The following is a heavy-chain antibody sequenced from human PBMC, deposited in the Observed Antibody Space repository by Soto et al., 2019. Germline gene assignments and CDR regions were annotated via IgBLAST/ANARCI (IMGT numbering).Heavy chain of an antibody. CDR1: GGSISGYH. V-gene: IGHV4-59*08. Sequence: PSETLSLTCTVSGGSISGYHWSWIRQPPGKGLEWIGYIYYSGSTNYNPPLKSRVTISVDTSKNQFSLKVSSVTAADTAVHYCARHGGPDEGMTGYYTYYYDMDVWGQGTTVTVSS. CDR3: ARHGGPDEGMTGYYTYYYDMDV. CDR2: IYYSGST. J-gene: IGHJ6*02. D-gene: IGHD3-9*01.